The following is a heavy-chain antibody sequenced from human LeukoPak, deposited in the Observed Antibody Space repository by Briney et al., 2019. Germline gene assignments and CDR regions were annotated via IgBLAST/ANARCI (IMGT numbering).Heavy chain of an antibody. CDR1: GFTFDDYA. CDR2: IGWNKDKI. J-gene: IGHJ4*02. Sequence: GGSLRHSCSASGFTFDDYAMHWVRQAPGKGLEWVSSIGWNKDKILYADSLKGRFTISRDNARRSLFLQMDSLRAEDTAFYYCAKAKRNSDYLFDYWGQETLVAVSS. CDR3: AKAKRNSDYLFDY. D-gene: IGHD5-12*01. V-gene: IGHV3-9*01.